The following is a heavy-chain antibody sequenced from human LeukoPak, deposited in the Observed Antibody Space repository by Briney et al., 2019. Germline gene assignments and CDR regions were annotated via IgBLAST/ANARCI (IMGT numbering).Heavy chain of an antibody. CDR1: GYTFTSYG. Sequence: KPGASVKVSCKASGYTFTSYGISWVRQAPGQGLEWMGWISAYKGDTDYSQKFQGRLTVTRDTSTSTAYMELQSLTSDDTAVYYCTRADIIVVAAAAPVASAFEYWGQGTLITVS. D-gene: IGHD2-15*01. J-gene: IGHJ4*02. CDR2: ISAYKGDT. V-gene: IGHV1-18*01. CDR3: TRADIIVVAAAAPVASAFEY.